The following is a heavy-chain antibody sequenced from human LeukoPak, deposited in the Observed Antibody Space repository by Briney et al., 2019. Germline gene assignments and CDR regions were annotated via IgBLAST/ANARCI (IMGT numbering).Heavy chain of an antibody. CDR3: TKVRDYHGLDDFDI. J-gene: IGHJ3*02. Sequence: GGSLRLSCAASGFTFDDYAMHWVRQAPGKGLEWVSGISWNSGSIGYADSVKGRFTISRDNSKNTLYLQMNSLRAEDTAVYYCTKVRDYHGLDDFDIWGQGTMVTVSS. D-gene: IGHD3-10*01. CDR2: ISWNSGSI. V-gene: IGHV3-9*01. CDR1: GFTFDDYA.